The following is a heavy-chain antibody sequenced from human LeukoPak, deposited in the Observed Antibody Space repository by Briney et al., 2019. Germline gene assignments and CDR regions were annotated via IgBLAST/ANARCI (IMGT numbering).Heavy chain of an antibody. J-gene: IGHJ1*01. CDR1: GFTFSSYA. V-gene: IGHV3-23*01. CDR2: ISGSGGST. D-gene: IGHD4-17*01. CDR3: AKGVTTGRLFGLKIHEYFQH. Sequence: QPGGSLRLSCAASGFTFSSYAMSWVRQAPGKGLEWVSAISGSGGSTYYADSVKGRFTISRDNSKNTLYLQMNSLRAEDTAVYYCAKGVTTGRLFGLKIHEYFQHWGQGTLVTVSS.